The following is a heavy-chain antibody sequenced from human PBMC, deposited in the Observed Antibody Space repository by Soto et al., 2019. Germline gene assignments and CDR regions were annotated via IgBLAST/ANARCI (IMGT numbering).Heavy chain of an antibody. V-gene: IGHV1-18*01. J-gene: IGHJ6*02. Sequence: GASVKVSCKASGYTFTSYGISWVRQAPGQGLEWMGWISAYNGNTNYAQKLQGRVTMTTGTSTSTAYMELRSLRSDDTAVYYCARGVTMVRGVTHYYYYGMDVWGQGTTVTVS. D-gene: IGHD3-10*01. CDR1: GYTFTSYG. CDR3: ARGVTMVRGVTHYYYYGMDV. CDR2: ISAYNGNT.